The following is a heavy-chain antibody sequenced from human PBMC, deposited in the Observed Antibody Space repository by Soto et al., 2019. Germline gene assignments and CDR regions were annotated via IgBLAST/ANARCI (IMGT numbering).Heavy chain of an antibody. D-gene: IGHD5-12*01. V-gene: IGHV1-69*02. J-gene: IGHJ4*02. Sequence: SVKVSCKASGGTFSSYTISWVRQAPGQGLEWMGRIIPILGIANYAQKFQGRVTITADKSTSTAYMELSSLRSEDTAVYYCARGPRIVATIGSDYFDYWGQGTLVTVSS. CDR1: GGTFSSYT. CDR2: IIPILGIA. CDR3: ARGPRIVATIGSDYFDY.